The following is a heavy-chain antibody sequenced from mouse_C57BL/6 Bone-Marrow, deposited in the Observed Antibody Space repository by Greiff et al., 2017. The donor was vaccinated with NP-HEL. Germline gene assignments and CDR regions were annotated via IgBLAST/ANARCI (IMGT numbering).Heavy chain of an antibody. V-gene: IGHV1-64*01. CDR1: GYTFTSYW. CDR3: ARKGEGYGYWYFDV. D-gene: IGHD2-3*01. Sequence: VQLQQPGAELVKPGASVKLSCKASGYTFTSYWMHWVKQRPGQGLEWIGMIHPNSGSTNYNEKFKSKATLTVDKSSSTAYMQLSSLTSEDSAVYYGARKGEGYGYWYFDVWGTGTTVTVSS. J-gene: IGHJ1*03. CDR2: IHPNSGST.